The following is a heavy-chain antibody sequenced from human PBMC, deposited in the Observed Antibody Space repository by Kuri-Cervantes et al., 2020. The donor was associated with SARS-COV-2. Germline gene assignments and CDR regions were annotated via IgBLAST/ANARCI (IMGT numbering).Heavy chain of an antibody. V-gene: IGHV3-21*01. D-gene: IGHD6-6*01. J-gene: IGHJ6*03. CDR1: GFTFSSYS. CDR2: ISSSSSYI. Sequence: ETLSLTCAASGFTFSSYSMNWVRQAPGKGLEWVSSISSSSSYIYYADSVKGRFTISRDNAKNSLYLQMNSLRAEDTAVCYCARRIRIAARPHYMDVWGKGTTVTVSS. CDR3: ARRIRIAARPHYMDV.